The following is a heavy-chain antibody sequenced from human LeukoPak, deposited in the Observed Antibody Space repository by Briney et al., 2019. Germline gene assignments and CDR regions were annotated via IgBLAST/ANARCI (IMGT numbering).Heavy chain of an antibody. Sequence: SETLSLTCTVSGGSISSYYWSWIRQPPGKGLEWIGYIYYSGSTNYNPSLKSRVTISVDTSKNQFSLKLSSVTAADTAVYYCARPSRDGYAPYYYMDVWGKGTTVTVSS. CDR3: ARPSRDGYAPYYYMDV. CDR1: GGSISSYY. V-gene: IGHV4-59*08. CDR2: IYYSGST. D-gene: IGHD5-24*01. J-gene: IGHJ6*03.